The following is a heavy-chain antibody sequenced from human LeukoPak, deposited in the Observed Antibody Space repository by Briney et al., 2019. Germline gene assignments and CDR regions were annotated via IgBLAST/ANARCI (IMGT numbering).Heavy chain of an antibody. V-gene: IGHV4-39*01. CDR3: ATGTYSSGWYSFDF. Sequence: SETLSLTCTVSGGSISSSSYYWGWIRQPPGKGLEWIGSIYYSGSTYYNPSLKSRVTISVDTSKNQFSLKLSSVTAADTAVYYCATGTYSSGWYSFDFWGQGPLVTVSS. CDR1: GGSISSSSYY. CDR2: IYYSGST. D-gene: IGHD6-19*01. J-gene: IGHJ4*02.